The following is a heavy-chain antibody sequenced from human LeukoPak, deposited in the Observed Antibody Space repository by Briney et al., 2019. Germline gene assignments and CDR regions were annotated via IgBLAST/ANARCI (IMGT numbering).Heavy chain of an antibody. CDR3: ARGRPRLTYYYGSGSYLDY. CDR1: GDSVSSNSAA. Sequence: SGPGLVKPSQTLSLTCAISGDSVSSNSAAWNWIRQSPSRGLEWLGRTYYRSKWYNDYAVSVKSRMTINPDTSKNQFSLQLNSVTPEDTAVYYCARGRPRLTYYYGSGSYLDYWGQGTLVTVSS. CDR2: TYYRSKWYN. D-gene: IGHD3-10*01. J-gene: IGHJ4*02. V-gene: IGHV6-1*01.